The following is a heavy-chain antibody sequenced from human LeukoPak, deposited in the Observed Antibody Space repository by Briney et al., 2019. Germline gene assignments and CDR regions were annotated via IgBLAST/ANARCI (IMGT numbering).Heavy chain of an antibody. D-gene: IGHD2-2*01. V-gene: IGHV3-23*01. Sequence: GGSLRLSCSASGFTFTTYAMSWVRQAPGKGLEWVSAISGSGSSTYYADSVKGRFTISRDNSKNTLFLQMNSLRAEDTAVYYCAKGYCSSSSCYSYAFDIWGPGTVVTVSS. CDR1: GFTFTTYA. CDR3: AKGYCSSSSCYSYAFDI. CDR2: ISGSGSST. J-gene: IGHJ3*02.